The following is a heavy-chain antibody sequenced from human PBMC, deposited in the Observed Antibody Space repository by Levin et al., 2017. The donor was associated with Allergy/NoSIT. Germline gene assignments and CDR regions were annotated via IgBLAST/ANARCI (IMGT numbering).Heavy chain of an antibody. V-gene: IGHV3-30*18. D-gene: IGHD3-16*01. CDR2: ISYDGTNK. CDR3: AKTVGGMMLSVLDY. Sequence: QTGGSLRLSCAASGFTFSSYGMHWVRQAPGKGLEWVAVISYDGTNKYYADSVKGRFSISRDNSRNTLYVQMNSLTAEDTAVYYCAKTVGGMMLSVLDYWGQGTLVTVSS. J-gene: IGHJ4*02. CDR1: GFTFSSYG.